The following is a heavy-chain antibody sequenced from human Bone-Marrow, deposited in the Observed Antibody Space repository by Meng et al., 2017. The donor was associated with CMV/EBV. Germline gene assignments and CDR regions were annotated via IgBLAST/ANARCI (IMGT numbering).Heavy chain of an antibody. CDR2: ITSSGETK. CDR1: VSTFSNYY. D-gene: IGHD5-12*01. CDR3: ARDVHSSGYDFDY. V-gene: IGHV3-11*01. Sequence: AASVSTFSNYYMSWIRQPPGKGLEWLSYITSSGETKYYADSVKGRFTISRDNVKNSLYLQMNSLRAEDTAVYYCARDVHSSGYDFDYWGQGTLVTVSS. J-gene: IGHJ4*02.